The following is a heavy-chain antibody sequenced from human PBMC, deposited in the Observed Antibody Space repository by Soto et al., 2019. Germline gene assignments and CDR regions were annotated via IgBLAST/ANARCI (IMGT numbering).Heavy chain of an antibody. D-gene: IGHD5-18*01. CDR2: IIPIFGTA. CDR3: ARLHSHGTYGMDV. J-gene: IGHJ6*02. CDR1: GGSFTYT. V-gene: IGHV1-69*13. Sequence: SVKVSCKASGGSFTYTLSWVRQAPGQGLEWMGGIIPIFGTANYAQKFQGRVTITADESTKTAYMELNTLRSEDTAVYYCARLHSHGTYGMDVWGQGTTVTVSS.